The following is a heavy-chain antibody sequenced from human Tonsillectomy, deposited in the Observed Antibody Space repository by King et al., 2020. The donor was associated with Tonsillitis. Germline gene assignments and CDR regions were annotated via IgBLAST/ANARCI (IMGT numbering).Heavy chain of an antibody. CDR2: IQFDGNVK. CDR1: GFTFSNFG. J-gene: IGHJ4*02. CDR3: VKALGADWGKGGCSRDH. D-gene: IGHD2-15*01. V-gene: IGHV3-30*02. Sequence: VQLVESGGGVVQPGGSLRLSCAASGFTFSNFGMHWVRQAPGKGLEWLAFIQFDGNVKYYDDSVKGRFTISRDNSKNTLYLQMNSLRPEDTAVYDCVKALGADWGKGGCSRDHGGQGTRITVSA.